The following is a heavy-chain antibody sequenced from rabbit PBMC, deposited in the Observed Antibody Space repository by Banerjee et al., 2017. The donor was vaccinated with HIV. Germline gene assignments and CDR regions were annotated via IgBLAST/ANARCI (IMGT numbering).Heavy chain of an antibody. V-gene: IGHV1S40*01. Sequence: QQLVESGGGLVKPGASLTLTCTASGFSFSSGYDMCWVRQAPGKGLEWIAYIYTGSSGTTYYASWAKGRFTISKTSSTTVTLQMTSLTAADTATYFCARGSAGYGGDGYAIGYYFNLWGQGTLVTVS. D-gene: IGHD6-1*01. CDR1: GFSFSSGYD. CDR2: IYTGSSGTT. J-gene: IGHJ4*01. CDR3: ARGSAGYGGDGYAIGYYFNL.